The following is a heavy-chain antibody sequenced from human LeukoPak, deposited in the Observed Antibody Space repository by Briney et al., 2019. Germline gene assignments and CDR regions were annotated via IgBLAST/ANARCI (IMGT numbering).Heavy chain of an antibody. D-gene: IGHD2-21*02. CDR3: AKEVVVTIRNYYYYGMDV. V-gene: IGHV3-7*03. CDR1: GFTFSSYW. CDR2: VKQDGSEK. J-gene: IGHJ6*02. Sequence: PGGSLRLSCAASGFTFSSYWMNWVRQAPGKGLEWVASVKQDGSEKYYVDSVKGRFTISRDNAKNSLYLQMNSLRAEDTAVYYCAKEVVVTIRNYYYYGMDVWGQGTTVTVSS.